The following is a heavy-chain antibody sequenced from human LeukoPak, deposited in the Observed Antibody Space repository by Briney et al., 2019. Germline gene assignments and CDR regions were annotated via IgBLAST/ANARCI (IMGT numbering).Heavy chain of an antibody. D-gene: IGHD3-22*01. V-gene: IGHV1-3*01. CDR3: VRDPPYYYDGSAYSDY. Sequence: GASVKVSCKASGYTFTNYAIHWVRQAPGQRLEWMGWINGDVGQTKYSQKFQGRVTITRDTSASTAYMELSSLTSEDTAVFYCVRDPPYYYDGSAYSDYWGQGTLVTVSS. CDR2: INGDVGQT. CDR1: GYTFTNYA. J-gene: IGHJ4*02.